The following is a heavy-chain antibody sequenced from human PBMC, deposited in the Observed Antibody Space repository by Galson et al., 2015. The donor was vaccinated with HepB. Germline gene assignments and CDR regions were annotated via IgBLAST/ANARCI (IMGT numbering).Heavy chain of an antibody. CDR1: GFTFSSYG. V-gene: IGHV3-33*01. D-gene: IGHD5-24*01. CDR2: IWYDGSNK. J-gene: IGHJ6*02. Sequence: SLRVSCAASGFTFSSYGMHWVRQAPGKGLEWVAVIWYDGSNKYYADSVKGRFTISRDNSKNTLYLQMNSLRAEDTAVYYCARELGEMATIYAFRDSYYYGMDVWGQGTTVTVSS. CDR3: ARELGEMATIYAFRDSYYYGMDV.